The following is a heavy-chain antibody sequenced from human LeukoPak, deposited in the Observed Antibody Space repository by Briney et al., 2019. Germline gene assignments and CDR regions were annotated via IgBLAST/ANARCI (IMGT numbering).Heavy chain of an antibody. CDR3: ARGCSSTSCYTVSRDYIYYYYYMDV. J-gene: IGHJ6*03. CDR2: IYYSGST. D-gene: IGHD2-2*02. Sequence: PSETLSLTCTVSGGSISSYYWSWIRQPPGKGLEWIGYIYYSGSTNYNPSLKSRVTISRDTSKNQFSLKLTSVTTADTAVYYCARGCSSTSCYTVSRDYIYYYYYMDVWGKGTTVTVSS. CDR1: GGSISSYY. V-gene: IGHV4-59*01.